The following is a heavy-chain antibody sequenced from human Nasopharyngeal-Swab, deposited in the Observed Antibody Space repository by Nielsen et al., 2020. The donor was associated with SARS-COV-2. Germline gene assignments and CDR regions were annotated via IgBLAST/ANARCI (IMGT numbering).Heavy chain of an antibody. Sequence: GESLKISCAASGFTFSSYAMSWVRQAPGKGLEWVSHISVDGRSTYHADSVKGRFTISRDNSKNTLYLQMNSLRADDTAVYLCVKDWRYGRGYWGQGTLVTVSS. D-gene: IGHD5-18*01. J-gene: IGHJ4*02. CDR1: GFTFSSYA. V-gene: IGHV3-23*01. CDR3: VKDWRYGRGY. CDR2: ISVDGRST.